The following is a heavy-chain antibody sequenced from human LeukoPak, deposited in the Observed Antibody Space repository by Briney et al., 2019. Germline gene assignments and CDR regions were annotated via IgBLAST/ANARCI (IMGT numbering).Heavy chain of an antibody. CDR2: IYYSGST. CDR3: ARDPDLGDSSGYYYYGMDV. Sequence: SETLSLTCTVSGGPISSGDYYWSWIRQPPGKGLEWIGYIYYSGSTYYNPSLKSRVTISVDTSKNQFSLKLSSATAADTAVYYCARDPDLGDSSGYYYYGMDVWGQGTTVTVSS. V-gene: IGHV4-30-4*01. CDR1: GGPISSGDYY. D-gene: IGHD3-22*01. J-gene: IGHJ6*02.